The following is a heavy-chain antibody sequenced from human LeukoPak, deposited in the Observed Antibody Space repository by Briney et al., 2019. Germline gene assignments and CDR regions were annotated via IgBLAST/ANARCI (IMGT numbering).Heavy chain of an antibody. D-gene: IGHD3-22*01. V-gene: IGHV3-48*03. Sequence: GGSLRLSCAASGFTFSSYEMNWVRQAPGKGLEWVSYISSSGSTIYYADSVKGRFTISRDNAKNSLYLQMNSLRAEDTAVYYCARGAYYYDSSGYNWFDPWGQGTLVTVSS. J-gene: IGHJ5*02. CDR2: ISSSGSTI. CDR3: ARGAYYYDSSGYNWFDP. CDR1: GFTFSSYE.